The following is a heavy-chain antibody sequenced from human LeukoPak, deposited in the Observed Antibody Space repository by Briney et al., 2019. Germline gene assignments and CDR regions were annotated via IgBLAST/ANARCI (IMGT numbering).Heavy chain of an antibody. D-gene: IGHD6-13*01. J-gene: IGHJ4*02. CDR1: GFTFSSYA. Sequence: GGSLRLSCAASGFTFSSYAMHWVRQAPGKGLEWVAVISYDGSNKYYADSVKGRFTISRDNSKNTLYLQMNSLRAEDTAVYYCARDPLSSSSFDLWGQGTLVTVSS. CDR2: ISYDGSNK. CDR3: ARDPLSSSSFDL. V-gene: IGHV3-30*04.